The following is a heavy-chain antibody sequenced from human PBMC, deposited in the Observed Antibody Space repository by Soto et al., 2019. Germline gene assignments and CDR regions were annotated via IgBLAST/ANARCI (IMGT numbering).Heavy chain of an antibody. V-gene: IGHV4-4*02. D-gene: IGHD2-15*01. Sequence: SETLSLTCAVSSGSISSSDWWSWVRQPPGKGLEWIGEIYHSGSTNYNPSLKSQVTISVDKSKNQFSLKLSSVTAADTAVYYCARVVVVVAVTDWFDPWGQGTLVTVSS. J-gene: IGHJ5*02. CDR3: ARVVVVVAVTDWFDP. CDR1: SGSISSSDW. CDR2: IYHSGST.